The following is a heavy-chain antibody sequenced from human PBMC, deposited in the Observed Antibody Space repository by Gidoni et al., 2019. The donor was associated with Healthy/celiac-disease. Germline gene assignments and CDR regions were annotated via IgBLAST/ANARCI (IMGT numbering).Heavy chain of an antibody. D-gene: IGHD3-3*01. CDR2: IYYSGST. V-gene: IGHV4-59*01. J-gene: IGHJ6*02. Sequence: QVQLQESGPGLVKPSETLSLPCTGSGGPLSSYYWSWIRPPPGKGLEWIGYIYYSGSTNYNPSLKSRVTISVDTSKNQFSLKLSSVTAADTAVYYCARDASRYDFWSGYSAPYGMDVWGQGTTVTVSS. CDR3: ARDASRYDFWSGYSAPYGMDV. CDR1: GGPLSSYY.